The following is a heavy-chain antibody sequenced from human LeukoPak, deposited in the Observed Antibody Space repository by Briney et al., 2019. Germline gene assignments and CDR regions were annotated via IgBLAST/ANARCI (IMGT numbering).Heavy chain of an antibody. CDR3: ARDGSYYDILTGYPTYYFDY. V-gene: IGHV3-53*01. CDR2: IYSGGST. CDR1: GFTVSSNY. J-gene: IGHJ4*02. Sequence: GGSLRLSCAASGFTVSSNYMSWVRQAPGKGLEWVSVIYSGGSTYYADSVKGRFTISRDNSKNTLYLQMNSLRAEDTAVYYCARDGSYYDILTGYPTYYFDYWGQGTLVTVSS. D-gene: IGHD3-9*01.